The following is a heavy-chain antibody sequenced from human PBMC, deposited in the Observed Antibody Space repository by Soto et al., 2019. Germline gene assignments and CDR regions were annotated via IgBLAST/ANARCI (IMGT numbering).Heavy chain of an antibody. CDR3: ARAGNYDSSGYYAAYFDY. D-gene: IGHD3-22*01. CDR2: INPSGGST. Sequence: ASVKVSCKASGYTFTSYYMHWVRQAPGQGLEWMGIINPSGGSTSYAQKFQGRVTMTRDTSTSTVYMELSSLRSEDTAVYYCARAGNYDSSGYYAAYFDYWGQGTLVTVSS. J-gene: IGHJ4*02. V-gene: IGHV1-46*01. CDR1: GYTFTSYY.